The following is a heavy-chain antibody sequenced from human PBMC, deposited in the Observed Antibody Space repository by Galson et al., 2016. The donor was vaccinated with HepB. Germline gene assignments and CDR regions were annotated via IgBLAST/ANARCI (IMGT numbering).Heavy chain of an antibody. Sequence: SVKVSCKASGYTFTNNAIHWVRQAPGQRLEWMGWINVGNGNTKYSQKFQGRVTMTRDTSASTAYMELSSLRSEDTAVYYCARGQIVVWWFDPWGQGTLVTVSS. D-gene: IGHD3-22*01. CDR1: GYTFTNNA. CDR3: ARGQIVVWWFDP. CDR2: INVGNGNT. J-gene: IGHJ5*02. V-gene: IGHV1-3*01.